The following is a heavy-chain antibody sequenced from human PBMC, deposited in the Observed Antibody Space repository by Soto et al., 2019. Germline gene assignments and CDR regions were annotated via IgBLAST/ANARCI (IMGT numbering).Heavy chain of an antibody. J-gene: IGHJ4*02. CDR1: GGSVSPYY. CDR3: ATGGTSSLPFDY. D-gene: IGHD2-2*01. V-gene: IGHV4-59*02. Sequence: QVQLQESGPGLVKPSETLSLTCTVSGGSVSPYYWSWIRQSPGKGLEWIGNIRYSGSTDYNPSLKSRVTISIDTSTNQFSLKLTSVTAADTAVYYCATGGTSSLPFDYWGQGTLVTVSS. CDR2: IRYSGST.